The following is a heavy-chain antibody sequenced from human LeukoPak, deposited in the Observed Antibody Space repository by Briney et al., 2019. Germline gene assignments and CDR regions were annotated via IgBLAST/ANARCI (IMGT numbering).Heavy chain of an antibody. V-gene: IGHV1-24*01. CDR1: GYTLTELS. J-gene: IGHJ6*03. Sequence: ASVKVSCKVSGYTLTELSMHWVRQAPGKGLEWMGGFDPEDGETIYAQKFQGRVTITRNTSISTAYMELSSLRSEDTAVYYCARRVGIDYYYYYMDVWGKGTTVTVSS. CDR2: FDPEDGET. CDR3: ARRVGIDYYYYYMDV. D-gene: IGHD1-14*01.